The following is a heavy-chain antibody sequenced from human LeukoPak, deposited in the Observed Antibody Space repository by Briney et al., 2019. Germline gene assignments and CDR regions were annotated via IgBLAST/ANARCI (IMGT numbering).Heavy chain of an antibody. CDR2: ISGSGGST. CDR3: AKGPVDDYVWGGYRYTPNY. D-gene: IGHD3-16*02. V-gene: IGHV3-23*01. Sequence: VGSLSLSCAASGFTLSSDAMSWVRQAPGKGRECVSAISGSGGSTYYADSVKGRFIISRDNSKNALYLQMNSLRAEDTAVYYCAKGPVDDYVWGGYRYTPNYWGQGTLVTVSS. CDR1: GFTLSSDA. J-gene: IGHJ4*02.